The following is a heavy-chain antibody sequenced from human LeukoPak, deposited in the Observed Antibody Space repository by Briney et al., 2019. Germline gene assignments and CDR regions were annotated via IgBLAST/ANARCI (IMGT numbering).Heavy chain of an antibody. CDR3: AKDPHPFKKAAAYYFVY. V-gene: IGHV3-30*18. CDR1: GFTFSSYG. Sequence: GRSLRLSCAASGFTFSSYGIHWVRQAPGKGLQWVAVISYDGTYKYYADSVKDRFTISRDNSKNTLYLQMNSLRADDTAVYHCAKDPHPFKKAAAYYFVYWGQGTLVTVSS. J-gene: IGHJ4*02. CDR2: ISYDGTYK. D-gene: IGHD6-13*01.